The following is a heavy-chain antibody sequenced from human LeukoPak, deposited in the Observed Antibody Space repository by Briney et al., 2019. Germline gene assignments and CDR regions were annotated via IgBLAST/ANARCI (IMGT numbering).Heavy chain of an antibody. Sequence: QAGGSLRLSFAASGFTFSSSWMHWVCQAPERGLEWVADIKCDGSEKYYVDSVKGRLTISRDNAKNSLYLQVNSLRAEDMTVYYCVRAPRPLLGVVGAKTFDCWGQGTLVTVSS. CDR1: GFTFSSSW. D-gene: IGHD1-26*01. CDR3: VRAPRPLLGVVGAKTFDC. J-gene: IGHJ4*02. V-gene: IGHV3-52*01. CDR2: IKCDGSEK.